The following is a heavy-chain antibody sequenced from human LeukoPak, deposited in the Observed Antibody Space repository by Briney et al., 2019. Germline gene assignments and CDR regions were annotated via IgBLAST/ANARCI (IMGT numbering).Heavy chain of an antibody. Sequence: PSETLSLTCTVSGGSISSYYWSWIRQPAGKGLEWIGRIYTSGSTHYNPSLKSRITMSVDTSKNQFSLKLNSVTAADTAVYYCARAHSSSWPNYNWFDPWGQGTLVTVSS. V-gene: IGHV4-4*07. D-gene: IGHD6-13*01. CDR3: ARAHSSSWPNYNWFDP. J-gene: IGHJ5*02. CDR2: IYTSGST. CDR1: GGSISSYY.